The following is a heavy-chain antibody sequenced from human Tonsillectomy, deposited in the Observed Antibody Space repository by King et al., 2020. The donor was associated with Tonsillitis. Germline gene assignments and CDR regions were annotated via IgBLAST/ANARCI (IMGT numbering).Heavy chain of an antibody. J-gene: IGHJ4*02. D-gene: IGHD4-23*01. CDR3: AKDGLEAGVSVVTPNFDI. CDR2: ISYDGNNK. V-gene: IGHV3-30*18. CDR1: GFIFSSYG. Sequence: VQLVESGGHVVQPGRSLRLYCAASGFIFSSYGMHWVRQAPGKGLEWVAIISYDGNNKYYADSVRGRFTISRDNSKNTLYLQMNSLRGEDTAVYHCAKDGLEAGVSVVTPNFDIWGRGTLVTFS.